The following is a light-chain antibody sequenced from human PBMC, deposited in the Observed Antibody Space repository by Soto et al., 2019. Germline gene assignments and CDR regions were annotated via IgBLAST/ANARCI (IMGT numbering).Light chain of an antibody. Sequence: DIQMTQSPSALSASGAASVTITCRASQSISSYLNWYQQKPGKAPKLLIYAASSLQSGVPSRFSGSGSGTDFTLTISSLQPEDFATYYCQQSYSTPQAFGQGTKVDI. CDR1: QSISSY. J-gene: IGKJ1*01. CDR3: QQSYSTPQA. CDR2: AAS. V-gene: IGKV1-39*01.